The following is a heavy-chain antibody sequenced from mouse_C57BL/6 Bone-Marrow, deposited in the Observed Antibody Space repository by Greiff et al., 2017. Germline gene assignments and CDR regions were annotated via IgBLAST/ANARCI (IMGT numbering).Heavy chain of an antibody. CDR2: ISNGGGST. D-gene: IGHD4-1*01. CDR3: ARNWDEAMDY. J-gene: IGHJ4*01. V-gene: IGHV5-12*01. Sequence: DVKLVESGGGLVQPGGSLKLSCAASGFTFSDYYMYWVRQTPEKRLEWVAYISNGGGSTYYPDTVKGRFTISRDNAKNTLYLQMSRLKSEDTAMYYCARNWDEAMDYWGQGTSVTVSS. CDR1: GFTFSDYY.